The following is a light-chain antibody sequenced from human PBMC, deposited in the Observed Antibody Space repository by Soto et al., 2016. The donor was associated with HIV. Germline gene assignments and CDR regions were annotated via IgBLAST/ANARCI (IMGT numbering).Light chain of an antibody. V-gene: IGKV1-39*01. CDR1: QTISNF. CDR2: TAS. J-gene: IGKJ1*01. CDR3: QQSYNTPSPT. Sequence: DIQMTQSPSSLSASVGDRVTITCRASQTISNFLHWYQQKPGKAPKLLIYTASILQSGVPSRFSGSGSGTDFTLTLSSLQPEDFATYYCQQSYNTPSPTFGQGPRWKS.